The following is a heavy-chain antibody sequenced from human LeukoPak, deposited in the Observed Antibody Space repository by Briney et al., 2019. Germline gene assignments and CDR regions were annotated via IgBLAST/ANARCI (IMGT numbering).Heavy chain of an antibody. J-gene: IGHJ4*02. D-gene: IGHD3-16*01. Sequence: GSSVKVSCKASGGTFSSYAISWVRQAPGQGLEWMGRIIPIFGTANYAQKFQGRVTITTDESTGTAYMELSSLRSEDTAVYYCARGGLDGFDYWGQGTLVTVSS. CDR3: ARGGLDGFDY. V-gene: IGHV1-69*05. CDR1: GGTFSSYA. CDR2: IIPIFGTA.